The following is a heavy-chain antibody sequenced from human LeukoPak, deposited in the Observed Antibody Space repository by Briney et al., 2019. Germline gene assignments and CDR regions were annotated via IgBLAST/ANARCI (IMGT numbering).Heavy chain of an antibody. Sequence: GGSLRLSCAASGFTFGSYAMSWVRQAPGKGLEWVSAISGSGGSTYYADFVKGRFTISRDNSKNTLYLQMNSLRAEDTAVYYCAKGYSSSWYQDAFDIWGQGTMVTVSS. CDR1: GFTFGSYA. CDR3: AKGYSSSWYQDAFDI. CDR2: ISGSGGST. V-gene: IGHV3-23*01. J-gene: IGHJ3*02. D-gene: IGHD6-13*01.